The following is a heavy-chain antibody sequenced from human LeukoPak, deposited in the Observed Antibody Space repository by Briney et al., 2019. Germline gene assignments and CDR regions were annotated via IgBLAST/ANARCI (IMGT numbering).Heavy chain of an antibody. V-gene: IGHV3-11*04. CDR1: GFTFSDYY. D-gene: IGHD4/OR15-4a*01. J-gene: IGHJ6*02. CDR3: ARDPAMVPYYYYGMDV. Sequence: GGSLRLSCAASGFTFSDYYMSWIRQAPGKGLEWVSSISSGGGTIYYADSVKGRFTISRDNAKNSLYLQMNSLRAEDTAVYYCARDPAMVPYYYYGMDVWGQGTTVTVSS. CDR2: ISSGGGTI.